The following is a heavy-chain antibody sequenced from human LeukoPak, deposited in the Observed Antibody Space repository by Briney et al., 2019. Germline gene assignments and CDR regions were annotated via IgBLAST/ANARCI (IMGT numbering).Heavy chain of an antibody. CDR1: GFTFSSYA. D-gene: IGHD6-13*01. CDR2: ISGSGGST. Sequence: PGGSLRLSCAASGFTFSSYAMSWVRQAPGKGLEWVSAISGSGGSTYYADSVKGRFTISRDNSKNTLYLQMNSLRADDTAVYYCAKDPLQLVEHYFDYWGQGTLVTVSS. V-gene: IGHV3-23*01. J-gene: IGHJ4*02. CDR3: AKDPLQLVEHYFDY.